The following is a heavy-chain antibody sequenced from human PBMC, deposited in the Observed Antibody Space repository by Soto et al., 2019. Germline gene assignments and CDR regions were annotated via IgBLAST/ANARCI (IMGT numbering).Heavy chain of an antibody. CDR3: AKGYSGSSTTLDY. V-gene: IGHV3-30*18. D-gene: IGHD1-26*01. J-gene: IGHJ4*02. CDR2: ISYDGSNK. CDR1: GFTFSSYG. Sequence: GGSLRLSCAASGFTFSSYGMHWVRQAPGKGLEWVAVISYDGSNKYYADSVKGRFTISRDNSKNTLYLQMNSLRAEDTAVYYCAKGYSGSSTTLDYWGQGTLVTVSS.